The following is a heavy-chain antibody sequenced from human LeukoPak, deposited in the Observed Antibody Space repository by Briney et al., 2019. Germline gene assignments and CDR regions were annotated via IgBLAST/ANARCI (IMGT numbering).Heavy chain of an antibody. V-gene: IGHV1-18*01. J-gene: IGHJ3*02. CDR3: ARDCSTSCYDAFDI. CDR1: GYTFTSYG. Sequence: ASVKVPCKASGYTFTSYGISWVRQAPGQGLEWMGWISAYNGNTNYAQKLQGRVTMTTDTSTSTAYMELRSLRSDDTAVYYCARDCSTSCYDAFDIWGQGTMVTLSS. CDR2: ISAYNGNT. D-gene: IGHD2-2*01.